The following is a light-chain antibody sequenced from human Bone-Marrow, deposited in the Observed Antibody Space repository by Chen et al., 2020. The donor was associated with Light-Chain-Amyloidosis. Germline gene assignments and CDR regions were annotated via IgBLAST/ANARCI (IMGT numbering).Light chain of an antibody. Sequence: EIVLTQSPGTLSLSPGEGANLSCRASQTLSSNYLTWYQQKFGQAPRLLIYGSSSRATGIPDRFTGSGSGTDFTLTINRLEPEDFAMYDCQQYGTSPLTVGGGTKVEIK. CDR3: QQYGTSPLT. CDR1: QTLSSNY. V-gene: IGKV3-20*01. J-gene: IGKJ4*01. CDR2: GSS.